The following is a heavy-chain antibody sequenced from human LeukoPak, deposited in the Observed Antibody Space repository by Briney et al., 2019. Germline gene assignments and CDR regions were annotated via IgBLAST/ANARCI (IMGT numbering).Heavy chain of an antibody. CDR3: ARGLRMTGYAFDI. D-gene: IGHD3-9*01. J-gene: IGHJ3*02. CDR1: GXTFSNYE. Sequence: PGGSLRLSCAASGXTFSNYEVNWVRQASGKGLEWVSYISSSGSTIYYADSVKGRFTISRDNAKNSLYLQMNSLRAEDTAVYYCARGLRMTGYAFDIWGQGTMVTVSS. V-gene: IGHV3-48*03. CDR2: ISSSGSTI.